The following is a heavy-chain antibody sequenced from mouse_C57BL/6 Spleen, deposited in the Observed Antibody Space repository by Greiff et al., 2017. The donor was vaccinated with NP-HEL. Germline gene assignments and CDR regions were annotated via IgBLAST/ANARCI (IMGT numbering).Heavy chain of an antibody. J-gene: IGHJ4*01. Sequence: EVMLVESGGDLVKPGGSLKLSCAASGFTFSSYGMSWVRQTPDKRLEWVATISSGGSYTYYPDSVKGRFTFSRDNAKNTLYLQMSSLKSEDTAMYYCARRGYDYDDGDGSMDYWGQGTSVTVSS. CDR2: ISSGGSYT. V-gene: IGHV5-6*02. D-gene: IGHD2-4*01. CDR1: GFTFSSYG. CDR3: ARRGYDYDDGDGSMDY.